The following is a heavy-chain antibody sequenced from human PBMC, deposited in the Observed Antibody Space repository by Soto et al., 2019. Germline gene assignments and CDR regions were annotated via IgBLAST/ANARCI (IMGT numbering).Heavy chain of an antibody. V-gene: IGHV1-69*13. J-gene: IGHJ5*02. D-gene: IGHD6-13*01. CDR2: IIPVFGTA. CDR3: AIHHSIYRSSWYPAWFDP. CDR1: GGTFSSYA. Sequence: ASVKVSCKASGGTFSSYAISWVRQAPGQGLEWMGGIIPVFGTANYAQKFQGRVTITADESTSTAFMDLSSLRSEDTAVYYCAIHHSIYRSSWYPAWFDPWGQGNLVTVSS.